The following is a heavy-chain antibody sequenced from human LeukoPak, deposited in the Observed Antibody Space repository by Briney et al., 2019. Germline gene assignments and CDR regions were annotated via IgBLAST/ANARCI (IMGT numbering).Heavy chain of an antibody. J-gene: IGHJ4*02. CDR2: ISGSGGST. Sequence: GGSLRLSCAASGLTFSSYAMSWVRQAPGKGLEWVSAISGSGGSTYYADSVKGRFTISRDNSKNTLYLQMNSVRAEDTAVYYCAKDRVITFGGVIARDFDYWGQGTMVIASS. D-gene: IGHD3-16*02. CDR3: AKDRVITFGGVIARDFDY. CDR1: GLTFSSYA. V-gene: IGHV3-23*01.